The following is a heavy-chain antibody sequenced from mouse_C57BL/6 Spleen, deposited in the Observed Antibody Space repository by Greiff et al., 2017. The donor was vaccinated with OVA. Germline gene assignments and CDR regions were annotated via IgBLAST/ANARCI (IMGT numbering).Heavy chain of an antibody. Sequence: EVMLVESGGGLVKPGGSLKLSCAASGFTFSSYAMSWVRQTPEKRLEWVATISDGGSYTYYPDNVKGRFTISRDNAKNNLYLQMSHLKSEDTAMYYCARDLTGTNYYAMDYWGQGTSVTVSS. V-gene: IGHV5-4*01. CDR3: ARDLTGTNYYAMDY. CDR1: GFTFSSYA. CDR2: ISDGGSYT. J-gene: IGHJ4*01. D-gene: IGHD4-1*01.